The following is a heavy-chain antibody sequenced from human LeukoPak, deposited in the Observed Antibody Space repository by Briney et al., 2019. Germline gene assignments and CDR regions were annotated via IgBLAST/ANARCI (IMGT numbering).Heavy chain of an antibody. CDR2: IKQDGSEK. D-gene: IGHD3-3*01. Sequence: TGGSLRLSCAASGFTFSSYSMSWVRQAPGKGLEWVANIKQDGSEKYYVDSVKGRFTISRDNAKNSLYLQMNSLRAEDTAVYSCARAYYDFWSGYGLRYWGKGPLVTVSS. V-gene: IGHV3-7*04. CDR3: ARAYYDFWSGYGLRY. J-gene: IGHJ4*02. CDR1: GFTFSSYS.